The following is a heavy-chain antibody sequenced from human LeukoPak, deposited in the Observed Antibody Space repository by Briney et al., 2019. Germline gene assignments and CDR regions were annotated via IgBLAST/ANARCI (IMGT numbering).Heavy chain of an antibody. CDR1: GYTFTSYY. D-gene: IGHD3-22*01. V-gene: IGHV1-46*01. CDR2: INPSGGST. CDR3: ARDVQDYYDSSGYPPYYYGMDV. J-gene: IGHJ6*02. Sequence: ASVKVSCKASGYTFTSYYIHWVRQAPGQGLEWMGIINPSGGSTSYAQKFQGRVTMTRDTSTSTVYMELSSLRSEDTAVYYCARDVQDYYDSSGYPPYYYGMDVWGQGTTVTVSS.